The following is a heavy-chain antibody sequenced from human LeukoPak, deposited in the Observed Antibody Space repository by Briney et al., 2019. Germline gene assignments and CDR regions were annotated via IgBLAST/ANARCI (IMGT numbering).Heavy chain of an antibody. V-gene: IGHV3-7*03. J-gene: IGHJ4*02. CDR1: GFTFSGHW. D-gene: IGHD2-8*01. CDR2: LNQGGSDK. CDR3: TKDRYCTTTFCPLDY. Sequence: TGGSLRLSCAASGFTFSGHWMSWVRQAPGKGLEWVANLNQGGSDKYYVDSVKGRFTISRDNSKNSLYLQMNSLRTEDTALYYCTKDRYCTTTFCPLDYWGQGTLVTVSS.